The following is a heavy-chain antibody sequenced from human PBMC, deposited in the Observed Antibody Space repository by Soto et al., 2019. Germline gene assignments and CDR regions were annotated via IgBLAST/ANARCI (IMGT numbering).Heavy chain of an antibody. D-gene: IGHD2-2*01. Sequence: PGGSLRLSCAASGFTFDDYGMSWVRQAPGKGLEWVSGINWNGGSTGYADSVKGRFTISRDNAKNSLYLQMNSLRAEDTALYHCARPTTYCSSTSCYALDAFDIWGQGTMVTVSS. CDR1: GFTFDDYG. CDR3: ARPTTYCSSTSCYALDAFDI. J-gene: IGHJ3*02. V-gene: IGHV3-20*01. CDR2: INWNGGST.